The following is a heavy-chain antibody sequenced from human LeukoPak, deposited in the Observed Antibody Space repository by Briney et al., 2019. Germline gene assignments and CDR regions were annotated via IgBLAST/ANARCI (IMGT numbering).Heavy chain of an antibody. CDR2: ILPIIGTA. CDR1: GGTFSRYA. V-gene: IGHV1-69*01. Sequence: SVKVSCKASGGTFSRYAISWVRQAPGQGLEWTGGILPIIGTANYAQKFQGRVTITADESTSTVYMELSSLRSEDTAVYYCATSRIAVAGTGLDYWGQGTLVTVSS. D-gene: IGHD6-19*01. J-gene: IGHJ4*02. CDR3: ATSRIAVAGTGLDY.